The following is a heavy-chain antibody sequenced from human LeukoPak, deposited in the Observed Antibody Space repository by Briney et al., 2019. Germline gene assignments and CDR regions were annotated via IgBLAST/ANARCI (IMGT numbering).Heavy chain of an antibody. CDR2: IIPILGIA. CDR3: ARGVAGGWVLFDD. Sequence: GASVKVSCKASGGTFSSYTISWVRQAPGQGLEWMGRIIPILGIANYAQEFQGRVTITADKSTSTAYMELSSLRSEDTAVYYCARGVAGGWVLFDDWGQGTLVTVSS. D-gene: IGHD6-19*01. CDR1: GGTFSSYT. J-gene: IGHJ4*02. V-gene: IGHV1-69*02.